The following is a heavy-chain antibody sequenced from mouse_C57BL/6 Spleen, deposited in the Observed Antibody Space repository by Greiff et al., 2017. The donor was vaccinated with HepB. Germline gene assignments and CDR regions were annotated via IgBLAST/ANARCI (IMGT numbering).Heavy chain of an antibody. Sequence: VQGVESGPELVKPGASVKISCKASGYAFSSSWMNWVKQRPGKGLEWIGRIYPGDGDTNYNGKFKGKATLTAYKSASTAYMQLSSLTSEDSEVYFCASYYGYDGGDYWGQGTTLTVSS. D-gene: IGHD2-2*01. J-gene: IGHJ2*01. CDR3: ASYYGYDGGDY. CDR2: IYPGDGDT. V-gene: IGHV1-82*01. CDR1: GYAFSSSW.